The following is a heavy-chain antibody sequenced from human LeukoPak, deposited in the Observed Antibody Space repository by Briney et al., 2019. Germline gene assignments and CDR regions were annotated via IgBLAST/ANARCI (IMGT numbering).Heavy chain of an antibody. D-gene: IGHD3-22*01. V-gene: IGHV4-59*01. CDR1: GGSITNYY. CDR3: ARGTYYYDSSGYYYYYYGMDV. J-gene: IGHJ6*02. CDR2: IHYSGST. Sequence: PSETLSLTCTVSGGSITNYYWSWMRQPPGKGLEWIGYIHYSGSTNYNPSLKSRVTISVDTSKNQFSLKLSSVTAADTAVYYCARGTYYYDSSGYYYYYYGMDVWGQGTTVTVSS.